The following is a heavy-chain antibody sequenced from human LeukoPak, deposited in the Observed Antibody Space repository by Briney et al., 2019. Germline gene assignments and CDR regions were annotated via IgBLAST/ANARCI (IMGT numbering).Heavy chain of an antibody. CDR3: ARDYYDSSGYYPDAFDI. CDR2: ISSSSTYI. CDR1: GFTFSSYN. J-gene: IGHJ3*02. D-gene: IGHD3-22*01. Sequence: GGSLRLSCAASGFTFSSYNINWVRQAPGKGLEWVSSISSSSTYIYYADSVKGRFSISRDNAKNSVYLQMNSLRAEDTAVYYCARDYYDSSGYYPDAFDIWGQGTMVTVSS. V-gene: IGHV3-21*01.